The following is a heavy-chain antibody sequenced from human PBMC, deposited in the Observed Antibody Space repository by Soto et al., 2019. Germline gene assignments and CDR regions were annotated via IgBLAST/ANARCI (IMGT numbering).Heavy chain of an antibody. CDR3: ARSSSGWLNHFDY. CDR1: GYTFTSYA. CDR2: INAGNGNT. J-gene: IGHJ4*02. Sequence: ASVKVSCKASGYTFTSYAMHWVRQAPGQRLEWMGWINAGNGNTKYSQKFQGRVTITRDTSASTAYMELSSLRSEDTVVYYCARSSSGWLNHFDYWGQGTLVTVSS. D-gene: IGHD6-19*01. V-gene: IGHV1-3*01.